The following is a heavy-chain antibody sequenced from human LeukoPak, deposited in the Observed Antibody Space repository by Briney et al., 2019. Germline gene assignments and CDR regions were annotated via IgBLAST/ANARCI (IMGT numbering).Heavy chain of an antibody. V-gene: IGHV1-2*04. CDR2: INPNSGGT. CDR1: GYTFTGYF. Sequence: GASVKVSCKASGYTFTGYFMHWVRQAPGQGFEWMGWINPNSGGTNYAQKFQGCVTMTRDTSISTACLELSRLRYDDTAVYYCARGDKYSYGPGDWGQGTLVTVSS. CDR3: ARGDKYSYGPGD. J-gene: IGHJ4*02. D-gene: IGHD5-18*01.